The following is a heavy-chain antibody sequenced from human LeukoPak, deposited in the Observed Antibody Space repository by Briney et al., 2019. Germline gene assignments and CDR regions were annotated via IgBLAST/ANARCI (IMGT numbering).Heavy chain of an antibody. D-gene: IGHD3-10*01. V-gene: IGHV1-69*05. CDR2: IIPIFGTA. Sequence: ASVKVSCKASGGTFSSYAISWVRQAPGQGLEWVGGIIPIFGTANYAQKFQGRVTITTDESTSTAYMELSSLRSEDTAVYYCARARGYAFDIWGQGTMVTVSS. J-gene: IGHJ3*02. CDR1: GGTFSSYA. CDR3: ARARGYAFDI.